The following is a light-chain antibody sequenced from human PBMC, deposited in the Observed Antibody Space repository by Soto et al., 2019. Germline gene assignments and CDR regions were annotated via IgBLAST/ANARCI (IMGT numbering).Light chain of an antibody. V-gene: IGLV2-11*01. CDR2: DVS. CDR3: SSYAGSYTLV. Sequence: QSVLTQPRSVSGSPGQSVTISCTGTGNDVGGYNFVSWYQQHPGKVPKLFIYDVSRRPSGVPDRFSGSKSGNTASLTISGLQAEDEADYYCSSYAGSYTLVFGGGTKLTVL. J-gene: IGLJ2*01. CDR1: GNDVGGYNF.